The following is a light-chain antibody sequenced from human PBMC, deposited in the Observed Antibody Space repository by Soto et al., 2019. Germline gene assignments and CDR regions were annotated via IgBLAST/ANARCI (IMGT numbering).Light chain of an antibody. CDR1: QSVGNN. Sequence: EIVLTQSPATLSVSPGERATLSCRASQSVGNNFAWYQQKPGQAPRLLIFATSTRATGVPARFSGSGSGTELTLTISSLQSEDFAVYYCQQYGDWPLTFGGGAKVAIE. CDR3: QQYGDWPLT. CDR2: ATS. V-gene: IGKV3-15*01. J-gene: IGKJ4*01.